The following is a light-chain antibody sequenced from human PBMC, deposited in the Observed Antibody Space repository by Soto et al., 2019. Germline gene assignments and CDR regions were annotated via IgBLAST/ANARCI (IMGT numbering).Light chain of an antibody. Sequence: DIQMPQSPSSLSVSVGDSDSLPCRASQTNLTYLNWYQQKPGKAPKLLIYAASSLQSGVPSRFSGGGSATDFTLTISSLQPEDFATYYCQQSFSTTWTFGHGTKVDI. V-gene: IGKV1-39*01. CDR1: QTNLTY. J-gene: IGKJ1*01. CDR3: QQSFSTTWT. CDR2: AAS.